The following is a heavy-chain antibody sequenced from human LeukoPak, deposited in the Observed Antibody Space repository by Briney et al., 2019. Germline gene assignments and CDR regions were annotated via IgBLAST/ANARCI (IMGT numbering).Heavy chain of an antibody. CDR1: GFTFSSYS. V-gene: IGHV3-21*01. D-gene: IGHD1/OR15-1a*01. CDR2: ISSSSSYI. J-gene: IGHJ4*02. CDR3: ASNNDGYSDN. Sequence: GGSLRLSCAASGFTFSSYSMNWVRRAPGKGLEWVSSISSSSSYIDYADSAKGRFTISRDNAKNSLYLQKNSLRAEDTAVYYCASNNDGYSDNWGQGTLVTVSS.